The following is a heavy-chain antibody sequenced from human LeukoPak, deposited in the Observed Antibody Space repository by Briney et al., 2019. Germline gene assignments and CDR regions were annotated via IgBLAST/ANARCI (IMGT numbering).Heavy chain of an antibody. J-gene: IGHJ5*02. CDR2: IYPGDSDT. CDR1: GYSFTSYW. D-gene: IGHD6-19*01. Sequence: GESLKISCKGSGYSFTSYWIGWVRQMPGKGLEWMGIIYPGDSDTRYSPSFQGQVTISADKSISTAYLQWSSLKASDTAMYYCARKGLIAVAGTGVEDWFDPWGQGTLVTVSS. V-gene: IGHV5-51*01. CDR3: ARKGLIAVAGTGVEDWFDP.